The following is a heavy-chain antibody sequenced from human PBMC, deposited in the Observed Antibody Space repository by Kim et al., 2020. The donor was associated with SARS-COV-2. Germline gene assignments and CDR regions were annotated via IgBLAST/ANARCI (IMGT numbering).Heavy chain of an antibody. D-gene: IGHD5-12*01. V-gene: IGHV3-64D*09. Sequence: VKGRFTISRDNSKNTLYLQMSSLRPDDTATYYCVTRKYGASGYGAFDHWGQGTLVVVSS. CDR3: VTRKYGASGYGAFDH. J-gene: IGHJ4*01.